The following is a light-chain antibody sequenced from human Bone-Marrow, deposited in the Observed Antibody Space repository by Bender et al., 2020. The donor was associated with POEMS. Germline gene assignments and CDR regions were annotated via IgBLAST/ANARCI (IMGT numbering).Light chain of an antibody. Sequence: QSVLSQPPSASGTPGPMVTISCSGSSSNIGTNPVNWYHQLPGTAPKLLTYINHQRPSRVPDRFSGAKSGTSASLASRGLQSGDEAEYYCAAWEDSLNGWVFGGGTKLTVL. V-gene: IGLV1-44*01. CDR2: INH. CDR3: AAWEDSLNGWV. J-gene: IGLJ3*02. CDR1: SSNIGTNP.